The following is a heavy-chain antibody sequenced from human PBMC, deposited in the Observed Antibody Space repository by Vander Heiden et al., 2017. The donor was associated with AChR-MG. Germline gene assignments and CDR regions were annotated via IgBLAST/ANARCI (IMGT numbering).Heavy chain of an antibody. J-gene: IGHJ4*02. Sequence: QVQLVESGGGVVQPGRSLRLSCAASGFSFRNYGMHWVRQAPGKGLEWVAVVSSDGNNKYYADSVKGRFTTSRDNSRNTLYLEMDSLRAEDTAVYYCAKGLYSGSYFVDYWGQGTLVTVSS. CDR3: AKGLYSGSYFVDY. D-gene: IGHD1-26*01. V-gene: IGHV3-30*18. CDR1: GFSFRNYG. CDR2: VSSDGNNK.